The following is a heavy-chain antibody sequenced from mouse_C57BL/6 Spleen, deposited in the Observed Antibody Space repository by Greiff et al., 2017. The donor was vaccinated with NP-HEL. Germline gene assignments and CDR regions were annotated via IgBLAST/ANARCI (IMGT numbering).Heavy chain of an antibody. V-gene: IGHV1-82*01. J-gene: IGHJ2*01. D-gene: IGHD3-2*02. CDR3: ARDSSSGDYYFDY. CDR2: IYPGDGDT. CDR1: GYAFSSSW. Sequence: VQRVESGPELVKPGASVKISCKASGYAFSSSWMNWVKQRPGKGLEWIGRIYPGDGDTNYNGKFKGKATLTADKSSSTAYMQLSSLTSEDSAVYFCARDSSSGDYYFDYWGQGTTLTVSS.